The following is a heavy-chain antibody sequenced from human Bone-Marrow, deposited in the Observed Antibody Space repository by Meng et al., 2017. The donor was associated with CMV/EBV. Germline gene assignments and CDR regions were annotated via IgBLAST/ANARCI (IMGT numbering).Heavy chain of an antibody. D-gene: IGHD3-3*01. CDR2: IIPILGIA. J-gene: IGHJ5*02. CDR1: GGTFSSYA. V-gene: IGHV1-69*10. CDR3: AKDRAPVLRFLERPKTNWFDP. Sequence: SVKVSCKASGGTFSSYAISWVRQAPGQGLEWMGGIIPILGIANYAQKFQGRVTITADKSTSTAYMELSSLRSDDTAVYYCAKDRAPVLRFLERPKTNWFDPWGQGTLVTVSS.